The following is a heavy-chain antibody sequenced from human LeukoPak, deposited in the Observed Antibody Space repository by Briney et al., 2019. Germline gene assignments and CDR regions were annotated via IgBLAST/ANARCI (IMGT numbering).Heavy chain of an antibody. D-gene: IGHD3-10*01. Sequence: ASVTVSCTASGYTFTVYYMHWVRQAPGQGIEWMGWINPNSGGRNYAQKFQGRVTITRDTTISKAYMELSRLRSDDTAVYYCARGREYYYGSGSYEGCWFDPGGQGTLVTVSA. V-gene: IGHV1-2*02. J-gene: IGHJ5*02. CDR1: GYTFTVYY. CDR3: ARGREYYYGSGSYEGCWFDP. CDR2: INPNSGGR.